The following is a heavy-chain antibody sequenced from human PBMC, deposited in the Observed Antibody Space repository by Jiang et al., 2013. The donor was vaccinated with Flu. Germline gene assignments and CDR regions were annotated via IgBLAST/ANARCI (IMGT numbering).Heavy chain of an antibody. CDR2: INHSGST. V-gene: IGHV4-34*01. CDR3: ARGVYDFWSGYYNRDAFDI. J-gene: IGHJ3*02. Sequence: LLKPSETLSLTCAVYGGSFSGYYWSWIRQPPGKGLEWIGEINHSGSTNYNPSLKSRVTISVDTSKNQFSLKLSSVTAADTAVYYCARGVYDFWSGYYNRDAFDIWGQGTMVTVSS. D-gene: IGHD3-3*01. CDR1: GGSFSGYY.